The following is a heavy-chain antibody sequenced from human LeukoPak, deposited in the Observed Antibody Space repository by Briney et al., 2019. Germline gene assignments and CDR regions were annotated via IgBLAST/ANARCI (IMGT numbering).Heavy chain of an antibody. Sequence: SETLSLTCTVSGYSISSGYYWGWIGQPPGKGLEWIGTIFHSGSTYSNPSLKSRVTISVDTSKNQFSLNLSSVTAAATAVYYCARVGYYPDYYMDVWGKGTTVTVSS. CDR1: GYSISSGYY. D-gene: IGHD2-21*01. V-gene: IGHV4-38-2*02. CDR3: ARVGYYPDYYMDV. CDR2: IFHSGST. J-gene: IGHJ6*03.